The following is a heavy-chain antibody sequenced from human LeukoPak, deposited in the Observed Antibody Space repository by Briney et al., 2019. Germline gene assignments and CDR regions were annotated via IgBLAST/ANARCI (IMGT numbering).Heavy chain of an antibody. D-gene: IGHD6-19*01. CDR2: INPSGGST. Sequence: GASVKVSCKASGYTFTSYYMHWVRQAPGQGLEWMGIINPSGGSTSYAQKFQGRVTMTRDMSTSTVYMELSSLRSEDTAVYYCAREPSLGARAVAGSGGMDVWGKGTTVTVSS. J-gene: IGHJ6*03. CDR3: AREPSLGARAVAGSGGMDV. V-gene: IGHV1-46*01. CDR1: GYTFTSYY.